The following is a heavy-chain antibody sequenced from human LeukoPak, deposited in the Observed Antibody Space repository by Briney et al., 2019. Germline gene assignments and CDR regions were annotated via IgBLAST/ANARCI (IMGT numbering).Heavy chain of an antibody. J-gene: IGHJ3*02. CDR2: IIPIFGTA. D-gene: IGHD6-19*01. V-gene: IGHV1-69*05. CDR3: ARGVTVAGSDAFDI. Sequence: SVKVSCKASGGTFSSYAISWVRQAPGQGREWMGGIIPIFGTANYAQKFQGRVTITTDESTSTAYMELSSLRSEDTAVYYCARGVTVAGSDAFDIWGQGTMVTVSS. CDR1: GGTFSSYA.